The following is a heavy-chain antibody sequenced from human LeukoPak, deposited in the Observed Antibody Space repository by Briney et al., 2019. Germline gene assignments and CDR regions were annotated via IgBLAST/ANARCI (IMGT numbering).Heavy chain of an antibody. CDR3: AKEVYWAYFYDSSGFYEGDH. V-gene: IGHV3-23*01. J-gene: IGHJ4*02. CDR2: ISGSGGST. CDR1: GFTFSSYA. D-gene: IGHD3-22*01. Sequence: GGSLRLSCATSGFTFSSYAMSWVRQAPGKGLEWVSAISGSGGSTYHADSVKGRFTISRDNSKNTLYLQMNSLRAEDTAVYYCAKEVYWAYFYDSSGFYEGDHWGQGTLVTVSS.